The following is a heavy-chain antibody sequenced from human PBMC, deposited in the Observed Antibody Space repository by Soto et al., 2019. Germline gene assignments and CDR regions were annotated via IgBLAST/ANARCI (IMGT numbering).Heavy chain of an antibody. V-gene: IGHV3-23*01. CDR1: GFTFSSYA. J-gene: IGHJ6*02. D-gene: IGHD3-3*01. CDR3: AKGGPAFGVVIDYGMDV. Sequence: EVQLLESGGGLVQPGGSLRLSCAASGFTFSSYAMSWVRQAPGKGLEWVSAISGSGGSTYYADSVKGRFTISRDNSKNTLYLQMNSLRAEDTAVYYCAKGGPAFGVVIDYGMDVWGQGTTVTVSS. CDR2: ISGSGGST.